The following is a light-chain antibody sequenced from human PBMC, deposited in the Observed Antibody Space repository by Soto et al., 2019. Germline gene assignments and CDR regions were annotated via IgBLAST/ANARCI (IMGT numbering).Light chain of an antibody. CDR2: EVS. J-gene: IGLJ1*01. CDR1: SSDVGSYNY. CDR3: SSYTSISTLYV. Sequence: QSVLIQPASVSGSPGQSITISCTGSSSDVGSYNYVSWYQQHPGKAPKVLIYEVSNRPSGVSNRFSASKSGNTASLTISGLQAEDEADYYCSSYTSISTLYVFGTGTKATVL. V-gene: IGLV2-14*01.